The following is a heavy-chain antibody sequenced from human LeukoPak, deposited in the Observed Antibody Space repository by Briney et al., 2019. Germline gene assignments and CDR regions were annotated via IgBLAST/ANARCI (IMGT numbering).Heavy chain of an antibody. CDR3: ARHRGLQYLDY. Sequence: GGSLRLSCAASGFTFSSCSMNWVRQAPGKGLEWVSSISSSSSYIYYADSVKGRFTISRDNAKNSLYLQMNSLRAEDTAVYYCARHRGLQYLDYWGQGTLVTVSS. CDR1: GFTFSSCS. J-gene: IGHJ4*02. D-gene: IGHD5-18*01. CDR2: ISSSSSYI. V-gene: IGHV3-21*01.